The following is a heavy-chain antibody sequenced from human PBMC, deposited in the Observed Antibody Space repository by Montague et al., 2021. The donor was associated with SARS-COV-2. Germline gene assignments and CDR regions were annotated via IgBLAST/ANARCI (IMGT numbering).Heavy chain of an antibody. J-gene: IGHJ4*02. V-gene: IGHV6-1*01. Sequence: CAISGDSVSSNIATWKSIRQSPSRRLEWLGRRYYRSKWYNDYAESVKSRITIDPDASKHQFSLHLNSVTPEDTAVYYCARIPVGSKYYFDFWGQGTLVTVSS. D-gene: IGHD2-2*01. CDR1: GDSVSSNIAT. CDR3: ARIPVGSKYYFDF. CDR2: RYYRSKWYN.